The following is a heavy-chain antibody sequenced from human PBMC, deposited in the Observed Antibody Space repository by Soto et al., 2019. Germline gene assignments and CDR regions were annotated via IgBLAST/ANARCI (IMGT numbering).Heavy chain of an antibody. CDR3: ARGYYYDSSGYYWYYYYGMDV. D-gene: IGHD3-22*01. Sequence: QVQLVQSGAEVKKPGSSVKVSCKASGGTFSSYAISWVRQAPGQGLEWMGGIIPICGTANYAKKFQGRVTITADDSTSTAYMALSSLRSEDTAVYYCARGYYYDSSGYYWYYYYGMDVWGQGNTVTVSS. J-gene: IGHJ6*02. CDR1: GGTFSSYA. CDR2: IIPICGTA. V-gene: IGHV1-69*12.